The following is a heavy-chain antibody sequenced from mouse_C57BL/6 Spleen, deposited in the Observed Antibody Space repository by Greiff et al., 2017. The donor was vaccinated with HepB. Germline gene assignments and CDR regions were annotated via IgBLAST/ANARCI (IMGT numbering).Heavy chain of an antibody. J-gene: IGHJ2*01. CDR2: INPYNGGT. V-gene: IGHV1-19*01. Sequence: EVQLQQSGPVLVKPGASVKMSCKASGYTFTDYYMNWVKQSHGKSLEWIGVINPYNGGTSYNQKFKGKATLTVDKSSSTAYMELNSLTSEDSAVYYCAREGRDGGFDYWGQGTTLTVSS. CDR3: AREGRDGGFDY. D-gene: IGHD6-1*01. CDR1: GYTFTDYY.